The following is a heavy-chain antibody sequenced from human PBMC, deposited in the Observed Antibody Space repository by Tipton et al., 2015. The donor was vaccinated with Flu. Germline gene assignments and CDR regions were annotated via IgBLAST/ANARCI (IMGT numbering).Heavy chain of an antibody. J-gene: IGHJ4*02. Sequence: TLSLTCTVSGGSISSSSYYWGWIRQPPGKGLEWIGSIYYSGSTYYNPSLKSRVTISVDTSKNQFSLKLSSVTAADTAVYYCARRRIVGARYYFDYWGQGTLVTVSS. CDR2: IYYSGST. V-gene: IGHV4-39*01. CDR3: ARRRIVGARYYFDY. CDR1: GGSISSSSYY. D-gene: IGHD1-26*01.